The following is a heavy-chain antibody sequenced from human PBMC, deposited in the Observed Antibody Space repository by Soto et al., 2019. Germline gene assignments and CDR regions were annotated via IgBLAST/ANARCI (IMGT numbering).Heavy chain of an antibody. CDR3: AYRTGFDY. V-gene: IGHV3-23*01. CDR1: GFTFSTYD. CDR2: IAASGRNA. J-gene: IGHJ4*02. Sequence: EVQLLESGGGSVQPGGSLRLSCAASGFTFSTYDMSWVRQAPWKGLEWVSTIAASGRNADYADSVKGRFTISRDNSKNTPYLRMNSLIAEDTAVYYCAYRTGFDYWGQGALVTVSS.